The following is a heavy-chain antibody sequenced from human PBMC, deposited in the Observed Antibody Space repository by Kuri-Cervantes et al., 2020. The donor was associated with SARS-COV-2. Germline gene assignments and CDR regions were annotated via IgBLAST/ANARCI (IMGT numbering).Heavy chain of an antibody. CDR3: ARGGYSSGWYAVD. J-gene: IGHJ4*02. V-gene: IGHV4-61*01. D-gene: IGHD6-19*01. Sequence: GSLRLSCAVSGYSISSGYYWSWIRQPPGKGLEWIGYIYYSGSTNYNPSLKSRVTISVDMSKNQFSLKLSSVAAADTAVYYCARGGYSSGWYAVDWGQGTLVTVSS. CDR2: IYYSGST. CDR1: GYSISSGYY.